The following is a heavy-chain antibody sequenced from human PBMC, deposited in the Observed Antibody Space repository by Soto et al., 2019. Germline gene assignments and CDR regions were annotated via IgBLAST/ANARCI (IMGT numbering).Heavy chain of an antibody. CDR2: INPYNDKT. CDR1: GYTFTSFA. V-gene: IGHV1-18*01. J-gene: IGHJ4*01. Sequence: QVQLVQSGAEVKKPGASVKVSCKASGYTFTSFAVTWVRQAPGQGLEWMGWINPYNDKTKYAHKYKDKVTRTTDKSQNKEYMELRSLASDYTALYYCASSVLKFGGSRKIDLWGQGTLVTVSS. CDR3: ASSVLKFGGSRKIDL. D-gene: IGHD3-16*01.